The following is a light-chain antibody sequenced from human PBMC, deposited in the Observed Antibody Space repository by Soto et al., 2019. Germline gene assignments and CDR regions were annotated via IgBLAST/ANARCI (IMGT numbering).Light chain of an antibody. Sequence: EIVLTQSPGTLSLSPGERATLSCRASQSVTSSYLAWYQQKPGQAPRLLIYGASSRATGIPDRFSGSGSGTDFTLTISRLEPQDFAMYYCHKYGSSPLTFGGGTKVEIK. CDR3: HKYGSSPLT. CDR2: GAS. CDR1: QSVTSSY. J-gene: IGKJ4*01. V-gene: IGKV3-20*01.